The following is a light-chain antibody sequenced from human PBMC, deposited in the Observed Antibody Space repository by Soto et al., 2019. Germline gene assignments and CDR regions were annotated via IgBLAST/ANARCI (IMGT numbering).Light chain of an antibody. CDR2: DAS. V-gene: IGKV1-5*01. J-gene: IGKJ1*01. CDR3: QQYHTDWT. CDR1: QSISSW. Sequence: DIQMTQSPSTLSASVGDRVTITSRASQSISSWLAWYQQKPGKAPKLLIYDASNLESGVPSRFSGRGSGTEFTLTISSLQADDYATFYCQQYHTDWTFGQGTKVDI.